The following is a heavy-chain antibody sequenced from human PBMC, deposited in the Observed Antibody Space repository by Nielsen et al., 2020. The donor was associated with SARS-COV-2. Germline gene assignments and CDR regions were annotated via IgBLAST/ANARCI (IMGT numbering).Heavy chain of an antibody. CDR1: GFTFSSYG. CDR2: ISYDGSNK. D-gene: IGHD2-15*01. CDR3: AKERTLGYCSGGSCRGYYGMDV. J-gene: IGHJ6*02. Sequence: GESLKISCAASGFTFSSYGMHWVRQAPGEGLEWVAVISYDGSNKYYADSVKGRFTISRDNSKNTLYLQMNSLRAEDTAVYYCAKERTLGYCSGGSCRGYYGMDVWGQGTTVTVSS. V-gene: IGHV3-30*18.